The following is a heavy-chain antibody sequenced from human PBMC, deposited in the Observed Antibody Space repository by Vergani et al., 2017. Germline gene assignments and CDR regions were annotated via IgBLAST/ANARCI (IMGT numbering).Heavy chain of an antibody. CDR3: ARTTQPRAFDI. Sequence: QVQLQESGPGLVKPSETLSLTCTVSGGSISSGSYYWSWIRQPAGKGLEWIGRIYTSGSTNYNPSLKSRVTMSVDTSKNQFSLKLSSVTAADTAVYYCARTTQPRAFDIWGQGTMVTVSS. J-gene: IGHJ3*02. CDR1: GGSISSGSYY. D-gene: IGHD1-26*01. CDR2: IYTSGST. V-gene: IGHV4-61*02.